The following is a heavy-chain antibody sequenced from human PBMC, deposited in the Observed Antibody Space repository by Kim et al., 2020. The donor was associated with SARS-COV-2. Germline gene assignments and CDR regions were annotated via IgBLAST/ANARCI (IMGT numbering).Heavy chain of an antibody. CDR3: ARGILLGYCSSTSCYTRFDP. D-gene: IGHD2-2*02. V-gene: IGHV4-34*01. CDR1: GGSFSGYY. CDR2: INHSGST. Sequence: SETLSLTCAVYGGSFSGYYWSWIRQPPGKGLESIGEINHSGSTNYNPSLKSRVTISVDTSKNQFSLKLSSVTAADTAVYYCARGILLGYCSSTSCYTRFDPWGQGTLVTVSS. J-gene: IGHJ5*02.